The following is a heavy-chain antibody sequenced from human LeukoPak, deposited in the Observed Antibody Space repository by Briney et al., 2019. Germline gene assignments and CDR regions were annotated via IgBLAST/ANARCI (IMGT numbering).Heavy chain of an antibody. D-gene: IGHD5-18*01. Sequence: SETLSLTCAVYGGSFSGYYWSWIRQPPGKGLEWIGEINHSGSTNYNPSLKSRVTISVDPSKNQFPLKLSSVTAADTAVYYCARDSTGDTAMLDWYFDLWGRGTLVTVSS. J-gene: IGHJ2*01. CDR2: INHSGST. V-gene: IGHV4-34*01. CDR3: ARDSTGDTAMLDWYFDL. CDR1: GGSFSGYY.